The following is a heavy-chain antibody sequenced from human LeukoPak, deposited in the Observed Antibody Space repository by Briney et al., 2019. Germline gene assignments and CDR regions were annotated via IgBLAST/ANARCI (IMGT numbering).Heavy chain of an antibody. CDR2: ISSSSSYI. CDR1: GFTFSSYS. J-gene: IGHJ5*02. Sequence: SGGSLRLSCAASGFTFSSYSMNWVRRAPGKGLEWVSSISSSSSYIYYADSVKGRFTISRDNAKNSLYLQMNSLRAEDTAVYYCASSDIPVVPDNNWFDPWGQGTLVTVSS. V-gene: IGHV3-21*01. CDR3: ASSDIPVVPDNNWFDP. D-gene: IGHD2-2*01.